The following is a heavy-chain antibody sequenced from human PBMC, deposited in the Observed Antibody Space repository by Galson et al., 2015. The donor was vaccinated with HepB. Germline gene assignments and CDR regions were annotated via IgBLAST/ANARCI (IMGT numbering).Heavy chain of an antibody. CDR3: ARDPLAAGNYFDY. CDR2: IYHSGST. J-gene: IGHJ4*02. Sequence: CAVSGGSISSSNWWSWVRQPPGKGLEWIGEIYHSGSTNYNPSLKSRVTISVDKSKNQFSLKLSSVTAADTAVYYCARDPLAAGNYFDYWGQGTLVTVSS. V-gene: IGHV4-4*02. D-gene: IGHD1-1*01. CDR1: GGSISSSNW.